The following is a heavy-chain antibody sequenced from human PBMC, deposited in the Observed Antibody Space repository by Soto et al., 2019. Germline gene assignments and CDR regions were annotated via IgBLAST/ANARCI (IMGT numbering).Heavy chain of an antibody. Sequence: QVQLVQSGAEVKKPGASVKVSCKASGYNFATYGVSWVRQAPGQALEWMGWISAYTGDTGYAQKVQGRVTLTTDASTSTAYMELRSLRPDDTAVYYCARDYYHDSSSYGYFDYWGQGALVTVSS. J-gene: IGHJ4*02. D-gene: IGHD3-22*01. CDR2: ISAYTGDT. V-gene: IGHV1-18*01. CDR1: GYNFATYG. CDR3: ARDYYHDSSSYGYFDY.